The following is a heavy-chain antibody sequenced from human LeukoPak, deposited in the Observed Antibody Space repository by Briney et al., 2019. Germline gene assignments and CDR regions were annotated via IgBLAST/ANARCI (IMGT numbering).Heavy chain of an antibody. CDR1: GGSISSYY. Sequence: SETLSLTCTVSGGSISSYYWSWIRQPPGKGLEWIGYIYYSGSTNYNPSLKSRVTISVDTSKNQFSLKLSSVTAADTAVYYCARASPYYDFWSGYLPHFDYWGQGTLVTVSS. CDR3: ARASPYYDFWSGYLPHFDY. CDR2: IYYSGST. J-gene: IGHJ4*02. D-gene: IGHD3-3*01. V-gene: IGHV4-59*01.